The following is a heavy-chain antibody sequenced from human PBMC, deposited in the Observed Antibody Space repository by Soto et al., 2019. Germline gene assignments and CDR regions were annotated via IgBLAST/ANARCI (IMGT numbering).Heavy chain of an antibody. CDR2: ISSSSSYT. J-gene: IGHJ4*02. CDR1: EFNFSDYY. Sequence: PGRSLRLSCAASEFNFSDYYMSWIRKAPGKGLEWVSYISSSSSYTNYADSVKGRFTISRDNAKNSLYLQMNSLRAEDTAVYYCARVPYYYDSSGYLLDFDYWGQGTLVTVSS. V-gene: IGHV3-11*05. CDR3: ARVPYYYDSSGYLLDFDY. D-gene: IGHD3-22*01.